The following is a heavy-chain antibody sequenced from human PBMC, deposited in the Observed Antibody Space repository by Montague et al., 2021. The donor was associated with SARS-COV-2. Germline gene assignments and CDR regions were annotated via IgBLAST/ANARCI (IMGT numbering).Heavy chain of an antibody. D-gene: IGHD1-26*01. CDR1: GFYFSYA. J-gene: IGHJ4*02. V-gene: IGHV3-30*04. Sequence: SRRLSCAASGFYFSYAMHWVRQAPGKGLEWVALISNDGSNKYYADSVKGRFTISRDNSKSTLYLQMNSLRTEDTAVYYCARESGSFHDGGYFDYWGQGSLVTVSS. CDR2: ISNDGSNK. CDR3: ARESGSFHDGGYFDY.